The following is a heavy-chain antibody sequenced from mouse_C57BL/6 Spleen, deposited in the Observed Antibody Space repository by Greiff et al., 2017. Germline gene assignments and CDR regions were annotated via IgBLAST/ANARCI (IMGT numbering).Heavy chain of an antibody. V-gene: IGHV5-17*01. CDR1: GFTFSDYG. CDR2: ISSGSSTI. D-gene: IGHD1-1*01. J-gene: IGHJ4*01. CDR3: ARSVVATNAMDY. Sequence: EVKLVESGGGLVKPGGSLKLSCAASGFTFSDYGMHWVRQAPEKGLEWVAYISSGSSTIYYAGTVKGRFTISRNNAKNTLFLQMTSLRSEDTAMYYCARSVVATNAMDYWGQGTSVTVSS.